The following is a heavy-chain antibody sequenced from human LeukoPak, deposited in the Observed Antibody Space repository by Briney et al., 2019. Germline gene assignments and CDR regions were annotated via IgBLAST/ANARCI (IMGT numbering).Heavy chain of an antibody. D-gene: IGHD5-18*01. J-gene: IGHJ4*02. CDR3: ARVDTVMAYYFDL. V-gene: IGHV3-53*04. CDR2: IYSGGTT. Sequence: VVSLRLSCAASGFTFSSYTMNWVRRAPGKGLEWVSTIYSGGTTYYADSVMGRFAISRHNSRNTLYLQMNSLRAEDTAVYYCARVDTVMAYYFDLWGQGTLVTV. CDR1: GFTFSSYT.